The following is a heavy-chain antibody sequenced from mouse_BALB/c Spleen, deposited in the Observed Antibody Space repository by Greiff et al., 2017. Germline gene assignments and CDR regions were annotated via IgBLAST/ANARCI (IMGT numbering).Heavy chain of an antibody. V-gene: IGHV2-5-1*01. D-gene: IGHD2-10*02. CDR1: GFSLTSYG. CDR3: AKKKYGNPYAMDY. CDR2: IWRGGST. J-gene: IGHJ4*01. Sequence: QVQLKQSGPSLVQPSQSLSITCTVSGFSLTSYGVHWVRQSPGKGLEWLGVIWRGGSTDYNAAFMSRLSITKDNSKSQVFFKMNSLQADDTAIYYCAKKKYGNPYAMDYWGQGTSVTVSS.